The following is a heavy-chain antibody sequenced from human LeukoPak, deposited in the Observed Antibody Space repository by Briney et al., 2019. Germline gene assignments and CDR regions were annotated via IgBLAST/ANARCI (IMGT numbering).Heavy chain of an antibody. CDR2: IYYSGST. Sequence: SETLSLTCTVSDDSISDYYRGWIRQPPGKGLEWIGYIYYSGSTNYNPSLKSRVTISVDTSKNQFSLKLSSVTAADTAVYYCARARAAAGPSSYWYFDLWGRGTLVTVSS. CDR3: ARARAAAGPSSYWYFDL. V-gene: IGHV4-59*01. D-gene: IGHD6-13*01. J-gene: IGHJ2*01. CDR1: DDSISDYY.